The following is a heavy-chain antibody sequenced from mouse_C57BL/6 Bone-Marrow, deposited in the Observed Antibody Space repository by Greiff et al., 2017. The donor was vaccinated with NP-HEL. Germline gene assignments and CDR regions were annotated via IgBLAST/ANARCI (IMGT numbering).Heavy chain of an antibody. CDR2: ISDGGSYT. J-gene: IGHJ4*01. CDR1: GFTFSSYA. Sequence: EVHLVESGGGLVKPGGSLKLSCAASGFTFSSYAMSWVRQTPETRLEWVATISDGGSYTYYPDNVKGRFTISRDNAKNNLYLQMSHLKSEDTAMYYCARDYGYAMDYWGQGTSVTVSS. D-gene: IGHD1-1*01. CDR3: ARDYGYAMDY. V-gene: IGHV5-4*01.